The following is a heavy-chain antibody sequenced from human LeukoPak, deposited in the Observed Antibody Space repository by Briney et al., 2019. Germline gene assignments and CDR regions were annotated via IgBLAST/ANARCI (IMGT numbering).Heavy chain of an antibody. CDR1: GGSISRSSYY. Sequence: PSETLSLTCTVSGGSISRSSYYWGWIRQPPGNGLEWIGSIYYSGSTYYNPSLKSRVTISVHTSKHQFSLKLSSVTAAATAVYYCARDLGSFDYWGQGSLVTVSS. CDR2: IYYSGST. J-gene: IGHJ4*02. CDR3: ARDLGSFDY. D-gene: IGHD3-16*01. V-gene: IGHV4-39*07.